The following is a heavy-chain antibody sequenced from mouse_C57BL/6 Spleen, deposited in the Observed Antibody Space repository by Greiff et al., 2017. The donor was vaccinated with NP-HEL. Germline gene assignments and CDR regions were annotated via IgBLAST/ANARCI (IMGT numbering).Heavy chain of an antibody. D-gene: IGHD1-2*01. CDR2: IYPRSGNT. J-gene: IGHJ4*01. CDR3: ARSEERHYYAMDY. Sequence: QVQLKESGAELARPGASVKLSCKASGYTFTSYGISWVKQRTGQGLEWIGEIYPRSGNTYYNEKFKGKATLTADKSSSTAYMELRSLTSEDSAVYFCARSEERHYYAMDYWGQGTSVTVSS. CDR1: GYTFTSYG. V-gene: IGHV1-81*01.